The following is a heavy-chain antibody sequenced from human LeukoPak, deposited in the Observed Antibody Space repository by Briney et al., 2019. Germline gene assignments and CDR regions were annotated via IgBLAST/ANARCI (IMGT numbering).Heavy chain of an antibody. D-gene: IGHD3-9*01. V-gene: IGHV4-39*07. CDR3: ASLDYDILTGYYPFDY. CDR2: IYYSGST. Sequence: SETLSLTCTVSGGSISSSSYYWGWIRQPPGKGLEWIGSIYYSGSTYYNPSLKSRVTISVDTSKNQFSLKLSSVTAADTAVYYCASLDYDILTGYYPFDYWGQGTLVTVSS. CDR1: GGSISSSSYY. J-gene: IGHJ4*02.